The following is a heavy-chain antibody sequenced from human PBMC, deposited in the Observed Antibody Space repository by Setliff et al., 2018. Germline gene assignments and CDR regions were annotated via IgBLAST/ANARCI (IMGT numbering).Heavy chain of an antibody. Sequence: GGSLRLSCAASGFIFSDFYMSWVRQAPGKGLEWVSYISQSSDTIYYADSVKGRFTISRDNAKSSLYLQMNSLRAEDTAVYYCVRPQGAGTTNWLDSWGQGTLVTVSS. CDR1: GFIFSDFY. CDR2: ISQSSDTI. D-gene: IGHD1-1*01. CDR3: VRPQGAGTTNWLDS. V-gene: IGHV3-48*01. J-gene: IGHJ5*01.